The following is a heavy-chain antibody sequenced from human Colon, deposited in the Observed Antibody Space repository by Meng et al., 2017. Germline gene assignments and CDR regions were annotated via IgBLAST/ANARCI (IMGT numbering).Heavy chain of an antibody. V-gene: IGHV4-4*02. Sequence: HVDLTGSGTGRRTPSGTLPLTCASSGGSINMGFWWSWVRQAPGKGLEWIGEIHSYGSTNYNPSLKSRLTLSLDKSNNQFSLSLSSVTAADTAVYYCVRNDHCTSGTCYPHFDYWGQGTLVTVSS. J-gene: IGHJ4*02. D-gene: IGHD2-15*01. CDR1: GGSINMGFW. CDR2: IHSYGST. CDR3: VRNDHCTSGTCYPHFDY.